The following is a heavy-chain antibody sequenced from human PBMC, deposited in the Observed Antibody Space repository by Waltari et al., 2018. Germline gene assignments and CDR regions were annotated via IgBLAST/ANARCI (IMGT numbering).Heavy chain of an antibody. Sequence: QVQLVQSGAEVKKPGASVTVSCKASGYTFTSHYMHWVRQAPGQGLEWMGIISPRGGSTSYTQKFQGRVTMTRDTSTSTVYMELGSLRSEDTAVYYGASYRDYYDSSGYPDYFDYWGQGTLVTVSS. J-gene: IGHJ4*02. CDR1: GYTFTSHY. CDR2: ISPRGGST. V-gene: IGHV1-46*01. D-gene: IGHD3-22*01. CDR3: ASYRDYYDSSGYPDYFDY.